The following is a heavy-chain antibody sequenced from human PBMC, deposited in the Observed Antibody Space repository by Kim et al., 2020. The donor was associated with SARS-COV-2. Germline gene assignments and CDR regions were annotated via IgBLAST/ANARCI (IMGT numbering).Heavy chain of an antibody. CDR1: GFTFSGCC. J-gene: IGHJ1*01. Sequence: GGSLRLSCAASGFTFSGCCMNWVRQAPWKGLEWVADITHDGSETYYVDSVKGRFTISRDNAKNSLYLQMNSLRAEDPAVFYCARVRYISSPGRSYDWGQG. CDR3: ARVRYISSPGRSYD. CDR2: ITHDGSET. D-gene: IGHD3-10*01. V-gene: IGHV3-7*01.